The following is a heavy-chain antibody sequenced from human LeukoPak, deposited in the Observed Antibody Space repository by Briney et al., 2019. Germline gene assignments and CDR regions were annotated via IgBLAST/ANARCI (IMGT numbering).Heavy chain of an antibody. Sequence: GGSLGLSCAASGFTFSSYWMSWVRQAPGKGLEWVANIEQDVSEKHYVDSVKGRFTISRDNSKKMVYLEMNSLRVEDTAVYYCAKTGMLRRVGYLDVWGKGTAVIVSS. CDR3: AKTGMLRRVGYLDV. CDR2: IEQDVSEK. V-gene: IGHV3-7*01. CDR1: GFTFSSYW. J-gene: IGHJ6*04. D-gene: IGHD1-1*01.